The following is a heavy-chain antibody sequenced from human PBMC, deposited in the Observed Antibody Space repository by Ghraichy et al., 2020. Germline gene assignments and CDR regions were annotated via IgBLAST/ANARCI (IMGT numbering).Heavy chain of an antibody. J-gene: IGHJ4*02. CDR1: GGSFSGYY. CDR2: INHSGST. CDR3: ARPHYDY. V-gene: IGHV4-34*01. Sequence: SETLSLTCAVYGGSFSGYYWSWIRQPPGKGLEWIGEINHSGSTNYNPSLKSRVTISVDTSKNQFSLKLSSVTAADTAVYYCARPHYDYWGQGTLVTVSS. D-gene: IGHD3-10*01.